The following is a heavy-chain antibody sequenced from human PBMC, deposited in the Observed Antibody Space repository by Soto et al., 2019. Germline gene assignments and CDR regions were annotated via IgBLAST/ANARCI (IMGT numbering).Heavy chain of an antibody. J-gene: IGHJ4*02. D-gene: IGHD5-12*01. CDR2: ISSSSSYT. Sequence: QVQLVESGGGLVKPGGSLRLSCAASGFTFSDYYMSWIRQAPGKGLEWVSYISSSSSYTNYADSVKGRFTISRDNAKNSLHLQMNSLRAEDTAVYYCARDHHRYSGYDYVDYWGQGTLVTVSP. CDR3: ARDHHRYSGYDYVDY. V-gene: IGHV3-11*05. CDR1: GFTFSDYY.